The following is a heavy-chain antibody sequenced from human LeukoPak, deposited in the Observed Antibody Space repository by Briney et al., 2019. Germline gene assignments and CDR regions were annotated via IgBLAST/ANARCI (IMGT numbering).Heavy chain of an antibody. V-gene: IGHV3-30*18. CDR3: AKEVGPGALFDH. CDR1: GFTFSSYG. D-gene: IGHD2-2*01. J-gene: IGHJ4*02. Sequence: PGGSLRLSCAASGFTFSSYGMHWVRQAPGKGLEWVAVISYDGSNKYYADSVKGRFTISRDNSKNTLYLQMNSLRAEDTAVYFCAKEVGPGALFDHWGQGTLVTVSS. CDR2: ISYDGSNK.